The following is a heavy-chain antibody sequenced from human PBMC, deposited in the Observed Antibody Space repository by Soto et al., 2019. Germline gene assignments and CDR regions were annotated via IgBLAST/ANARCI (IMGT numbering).Heavy chain of an antibody. J-gene: IGHJ6*02. CDR1: GGTFSSYA. CDR3: ARASAIAAAGDYYYDMDV. CDR2: IIPIFGTA. D-gene: IGHD6-13*01. Sequence: QVQLVQSGAEVKKPGSLVKVSCKASGGTFSSYAISWVRQAPGQGLEWMGGIIPIFGTANYAQKFQGRVTITADESTSTAYMELSSLRSEDTAVYYCARASAIAAAGDYYYDMDVWGQGTTVTVSS. V-gene: IGHV1-69*01.